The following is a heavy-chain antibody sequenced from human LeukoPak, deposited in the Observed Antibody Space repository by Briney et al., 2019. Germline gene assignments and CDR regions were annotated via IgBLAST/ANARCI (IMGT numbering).Heavy chain of an antibody. CDR3: ARGGEWELLRYWFDP. CDR1: GYTFTSYG. Sequence: ASVKVSCKASGYTFTSYGISWVRQAPGQGLEWMGWISAYNGNTNYAQKLQGRVTMTTDTSTSTACMELRSLRSDDTAVYYCARGGEWELLRYWFDPWGQGTLVTVSS. J-gene: IGHJ5*02. V-gene: IGHV1-18*01. D-gene: IGHD1-26*01. CDR2: ISAYNGNT.